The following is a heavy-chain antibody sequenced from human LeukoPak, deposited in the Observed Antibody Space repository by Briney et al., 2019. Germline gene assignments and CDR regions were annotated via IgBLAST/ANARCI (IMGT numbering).Heavy chain of an antibody. CDR3: ARESVFGSSWTYYYYGMDV. V-gene: IGHV1-69*13. D-gene: IGHD6-13*01. Sequence: GASVKVSCKASGGTFSSYAISWVRQAPGQGLEWMGGIIPIFGTANYAQKFQGRVTITADESTSTAYMELSSLRSEDTAVYYCARESVFGSSWTYYYYGMDVWGQGTTVTVSS. J-gene: IGHJ6*02. CDR2: IIPIFGTA. CDR1: GGTFSSYA.